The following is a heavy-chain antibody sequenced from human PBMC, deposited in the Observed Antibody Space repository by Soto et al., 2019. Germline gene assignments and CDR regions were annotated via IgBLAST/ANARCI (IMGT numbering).Heavy chain of an antibody. Sequence: QVQLVQSGTEVKKPVASVKVSCKASGFTFTSYTVSWVRHAPGQGLEWIGWISANNDNTDFAQKFQGRVALTTDRSTSTVYMDLRSLHSDDTAVNYCVRCVPGLDSWGQGTLVTVSS. J-gene: IGHJ5*01. V-gene: IGHV1-18*01. CDR2: ISANNDNT. CDR3: VRCVPGLDS. CDR1: GFTFTSYT.